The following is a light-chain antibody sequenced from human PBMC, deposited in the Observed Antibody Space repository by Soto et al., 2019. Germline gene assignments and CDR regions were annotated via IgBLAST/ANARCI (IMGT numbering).Light chain of an antibody. J-gene: IGKJ4*01. CDR1: QSVSFSY. V-gene: IGKV3-20*01. Sequence: ELVLTQSPGTLSLSPGDRATLSCRASQSVSFSYLAWYQQKAGQAPRLLIYGATSRATGIPDRFSGSESGTDSTLTISRLEPEDFAVDYCQQYGSSPLTFGGGTKVEIK. CDR3: QQYGSSPLT. CDR2: GAT.